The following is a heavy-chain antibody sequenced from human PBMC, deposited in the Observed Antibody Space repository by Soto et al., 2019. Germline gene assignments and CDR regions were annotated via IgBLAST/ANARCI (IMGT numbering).Heavy chain of an antibody. Sequence: QVQLVQSGAEVKKPGASVKVSCKASGYTFTSYGISWVRQAPGQGLEWMGWISAYNGNTNYAQKLQGRVTMTTDTSTSTAYMELRSLRADDTAVYYCARLYCSGGSCYFDPYDYWGQGTLVTVSS. CDR2: ISAYNGNT. CDR1: GYTFTSYG. J-gene: IGHJ4*02. V-gene: IGHV1-18*01. D-gene: IGHD2-15*01. CDR3: ARLYCSGGSCYFDPYDY.